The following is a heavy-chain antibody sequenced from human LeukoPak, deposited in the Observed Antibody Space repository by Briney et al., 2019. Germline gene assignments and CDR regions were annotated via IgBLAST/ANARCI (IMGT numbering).Heavy chain of an antibody. J-gene: IGHJ4*02. CDR1: GGSFSGYY. D-gene: IGHD5-18*01. Sequence: SETLSLTCAVYGGSFSGYYWSWIRQPPGKGLEWIGEINHSGSTNYNPSLKSRVTISVDTSKNQFSLKLSSVTAADTAVYYCASGGRVKYSYGYSYWGQGTLVTVSS. CDR2: INHSGST. V-gene: IGHV4-34*01. CDR3: ASGGRVKYSYGYSY.